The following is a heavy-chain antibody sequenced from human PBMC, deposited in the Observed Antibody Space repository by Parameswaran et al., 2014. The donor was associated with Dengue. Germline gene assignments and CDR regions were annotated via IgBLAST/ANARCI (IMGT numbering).Heavy chain of an antibody. Sequence: VRQAPGKGLEWMGIIYPRDSDSRYSPSFQGQVTFSADKSISTAYLQWSSLKASDTAIYYCARQGYGGNSGDYWGQGTLVTVSS. J-gene: IGHJ4*02. D-gene: IGHD4-23*01. V-gene: IGHV5-51*01. CDR3: ARQGYGGNSGDY. CDR2: IYPRDSDS.